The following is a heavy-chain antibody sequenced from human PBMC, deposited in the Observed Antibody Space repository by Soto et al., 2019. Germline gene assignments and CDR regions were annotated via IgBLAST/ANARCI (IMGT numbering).Heavy chain of an antibody. V-gene: IGHV4-39*01. CDR1: GGSISSSSYY. CDR2: IYYSGST. J-gene: IGHJ4*02. D-gene: IGHD5-12*01. CDR3: ARQSVPRDIHDY. Sequence: SETLSLTCTVSGGSISSSSYYWGWIRQPPGKGLEWIGSIYYSGSTYYNPSLKSRVTISVDTSKNQFSLTVTSVTAADTAVYYCARQSVPRDIHDYWGQGTLVTVSS.